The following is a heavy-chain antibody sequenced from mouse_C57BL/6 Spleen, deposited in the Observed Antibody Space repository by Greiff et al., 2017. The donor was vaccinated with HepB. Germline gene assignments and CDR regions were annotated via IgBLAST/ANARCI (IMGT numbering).Heavy chain of an antibody. CDR2: IHPNSGST. V-gene: IGHV1-64*01. CDR1: GYTFTSYW. D-gene: IGHD1-1*01. J-gene: IGHJ4*01. CDR3: AYYYGSHYAMDY. Sequence: QVHVKQPGAELVKPGASVKLSCKASGYTFTSYWMHWVKQRPGQGLEWIGMIHPNSGSTNYNEKFKSKATLTVDKSSSTAYMQLSSLTSEDSAVYYCAYYYGSHYAMDYWGQGTSVTVSS.